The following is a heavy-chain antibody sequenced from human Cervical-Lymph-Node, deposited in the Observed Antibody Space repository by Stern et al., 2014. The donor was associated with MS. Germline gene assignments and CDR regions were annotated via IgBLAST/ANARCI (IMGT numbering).Heavy chain of an antibody. CDR1: GFTFGRHS. Sequence: QVQLVESGGGVVQPGRSLRLSCATSGFTFGRHSMHWVRQAPGKGLGWVAIISYDGSSQHYADSVKGRFTISRDNSNNSLYLQMNSLRVEDTAMYYCARPAAARYFDYWGQGSQVTVSS. J-gene: IGHJ4*02. CDR2: ISYDGSSQ. CDR3: ARPAAARYFDY. D-gene: IGHD6-25*01. V-gene: IGHV3-30-3*01.